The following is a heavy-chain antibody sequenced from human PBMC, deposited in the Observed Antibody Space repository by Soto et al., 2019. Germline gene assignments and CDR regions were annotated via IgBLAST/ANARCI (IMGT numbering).Heavy chain of an antibody. J-gene: IGHJ5*02. CDR1: GFTFSSYA. CDR3: ARAVAAIFEGWFDP. Sequence: PGGSLRLSCAASGFTFSSYAMSWVRQAPGKGLEWVSAISGSGGSTYYADSVKGRFTISRDNPKNTLYLQMNSLRAEDTAVYYCARAVAAIFEGWFDPWGQGTLVTVSS. D-gene: IGHD6-19*01. CDR2: ISGSGGST. V-gene: IGHV3-23*01.